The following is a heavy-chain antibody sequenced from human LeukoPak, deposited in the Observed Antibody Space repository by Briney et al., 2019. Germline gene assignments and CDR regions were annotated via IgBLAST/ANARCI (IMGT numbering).Heavy chain of an antibody. CDR1: GGSISTYY. CDR2: IYYSGST. Sequence: PSETLSLTCTVSGGSISTYYWSWIRQPPGKGLEWIGYIYYSGSTNYNPSLKSRVTISVDTSKNQFSLKLSSVTAADTAVYYCARDYANYYDSSGYPPWFDPWGQGTLVTVSS. D-gene: IGHD3-22*01. CDR3: ARDYANYYDSSGYPPWFDP. J-gene: IGHJ5*02. V-gene: IGHV4-59*01.